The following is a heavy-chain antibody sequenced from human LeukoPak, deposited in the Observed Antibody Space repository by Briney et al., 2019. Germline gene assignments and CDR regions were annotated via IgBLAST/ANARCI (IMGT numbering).Heavy chain of an antibody. V-gene: IGHV3-30*02. CDR3: AITGYYDSSGYRYP. D-gene: IGHD3-22*01. CDR1: GFTFSSYG. J-gene: IGHJ4*02. CDR2: IRYDGSNK. Sequence: GGSLRLSCAASGFTFSSYGMHWVRQAPGKGLEWVAFIRYDGSNKYYADSVKGRFTISRDNSKNTLYLQMNSLRAEDTAAYYCAITGYYDSSGYRYPWGQGTLVTVSS.